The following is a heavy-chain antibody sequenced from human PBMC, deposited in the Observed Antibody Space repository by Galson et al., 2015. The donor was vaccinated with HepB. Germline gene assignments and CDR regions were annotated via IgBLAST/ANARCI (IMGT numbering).Heavy chain of an antibody. J-gene: IGHJ3*02. CDR2: ISSSSSYI. CDR1: GFTFSSYS. CDR3: ARERSGSYYGDAFDI. D-gene: IGHD3-10*01. V-gene: IGHV3-21*01. Sequence: SLRLSCAASGFTFSSYSMNWVRQAPGKGLEWVSSISSSSSYIYYADSVKGRFTISRDNAKNSLYLQMNSLRAEDTAVYYCARERSGSYYGDAFDIWGQGTMVTVSS.